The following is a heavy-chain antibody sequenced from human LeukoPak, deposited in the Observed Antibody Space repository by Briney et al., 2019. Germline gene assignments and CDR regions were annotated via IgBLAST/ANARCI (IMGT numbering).Heavy chain of an antibody. J-gene: IGHJ6*03. CDR3: ARMAGQYSYYMDV. D-gene: IGHD5-24*01. CDR2: MSPFGGNT. CDR1: GYTFTSYE. V-gene: IGHV1-8*01. Sequence: ASVKVSCKASGYTFTSYEIHWVRQATGQEPEWMGWMSPFGGNTGYAQKFQGKVTMTRNNSISKAYMQLSSLSSEDTAIYYCARMAGQYSYYMDVWGKGTTVTVSS.